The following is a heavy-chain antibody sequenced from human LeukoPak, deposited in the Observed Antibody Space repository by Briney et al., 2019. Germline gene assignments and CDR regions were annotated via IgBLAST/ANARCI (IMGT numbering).Heavy chain of an antibody. J-gene: IGHJ4*02. V-gene: IGHV4-39*01. CDR3: ARLSGWNSYYFDY. CDR1: GGSISSSSYY. CDR2: IYYSGST. Sequence: SETLSLTCTVSGGSISSSSYYWGWIRQPPGKGLEWIGSIYYSGSTYYNPSLKSRVTISVDTSKNQFSLKLSSVTAADTAVYYCARLSGWNSYYFDYWGQGTLVTVSS. D-gene: IGHD6-19*01.